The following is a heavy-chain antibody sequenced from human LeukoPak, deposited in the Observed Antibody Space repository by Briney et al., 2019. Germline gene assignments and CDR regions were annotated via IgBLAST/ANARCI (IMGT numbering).Heavy chain of an antibody. CDR3: AKDQIGWAPGYVSGPLDQ. CDR2: ISTDGNNE. V-gene: IGHV3-30*18. D-gene: IGHD6-19*01. CDR1: VFSFTMYG. J-gene: IGHJ4*02. Sequence: GGSLRLSCAASVFSFTMYGIHWVRQAPGKGLEWVAVISTDGNNEYYANSVKGRFTISRDNSKNRVYLQMTSLRTEDTAVYYCAKDQIGWAPGYVSGPLDQWGQGTLVTVSS.